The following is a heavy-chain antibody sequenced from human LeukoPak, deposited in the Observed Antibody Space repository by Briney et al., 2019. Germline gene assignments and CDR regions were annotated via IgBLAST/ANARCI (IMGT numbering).Heavy chain of an antibody. CDR3: ARDCSGGSCYLYFDY. Sequence: ASVKVSCKASGYTFTSYGISWVRQAPGQGLEWMGWISAYNGNTNYAQKLQGRVTMTTDTSTSTAYMELRSLRSDDTAVYYCARDCSGGSCYLYFDYWGQGTLDTVSS. CDR2: ISAYNGNT. CDR1: GYTFTSYG. J-gene: IGHJ4*02. V-gene: IGHV1-18*01. D-gene: IGHD2-15*01.